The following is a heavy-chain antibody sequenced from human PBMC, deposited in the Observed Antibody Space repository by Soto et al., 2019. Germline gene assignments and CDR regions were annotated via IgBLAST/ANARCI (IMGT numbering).Heavy chain of an antibody. J-gene: IGHJ4*02. V-gene: IGHV3-30*03. CDR1: GFIFSSYG. CDR3: EPQINRCWGGD. Sequence: QVQLVESGGGVVQPGRSLRLSCAASGFIFSSYGMHWVRQAPGKGLEWVAVISYDGSSKDYADSVKGRFTISRDNSKNPLYLQINRLRTEETAVYYCEPQINRCWGGDWGQGTLVTVSS. CDR2: ISYDGSSK. D-gene: IGHD3-16*01.